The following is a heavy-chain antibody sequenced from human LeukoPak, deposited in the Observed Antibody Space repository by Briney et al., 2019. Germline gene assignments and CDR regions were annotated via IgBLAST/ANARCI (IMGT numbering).Heavy chain of an antibody. CDR2: VIQSGRT. CDR3: ARGLEGGYCTNAVCLTWDY. Sequence: RSSETLSLTCAVYGGSFSGYYWSWIRQSPGKGLEWIGDVIQSGRTNYNPSLESRVTISVDTSKNQFSLRLNSVTAADTAAYFCARGLEGGYCTNAVCLTWDYWGQGSLVTVSS. V-gene: IGHV4-34*01. CDR1: GGSFSGYY. J-gene: IGHJ4*02. D-gene: IGHD2-8*01.